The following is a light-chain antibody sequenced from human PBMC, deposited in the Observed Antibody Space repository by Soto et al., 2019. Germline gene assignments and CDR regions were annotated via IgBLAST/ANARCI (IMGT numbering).Light chain of an antibody. CDR2: EVS. CDR3: RSYAGSNNHVV. CDR1: SSDVGGYNY. Sequence: QSVLTQPPSASGSPGQSVTISCTGTSSDVGGYNYVSWYQQHPGKAPKLMIYEVSKRPSGVPDRFSGSKSGNTASLTVSGLQAEDDADYYCRSYAGSNNHVVFGGGTKLTVL. J-gene: IGLJ2*01. V-gene: IGLV2-8*01.